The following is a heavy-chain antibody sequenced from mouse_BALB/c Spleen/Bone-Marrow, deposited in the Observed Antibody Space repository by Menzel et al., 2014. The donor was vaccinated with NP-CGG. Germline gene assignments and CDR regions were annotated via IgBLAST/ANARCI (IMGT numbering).Heavy chain of an antibody. D-gene: IGHD1-1*01. Sequence: VQRVESGAELVKPGASVKLSCKASGYTFTSYWMYWVIQRPGQGHEWIGEINPRSGRTNYNEKFKSRATLTVDKSSSTAYMQLSSLTSEDSAVYYCARGLYGAMDYWGQGTSVTVSS. CDR3: ARGLYGAMDY. CDR1: GYTFTSYW. J-gene: IGHJ4*01. CDR2: INPRSGRT. V-gene: IGHV1S81*02.